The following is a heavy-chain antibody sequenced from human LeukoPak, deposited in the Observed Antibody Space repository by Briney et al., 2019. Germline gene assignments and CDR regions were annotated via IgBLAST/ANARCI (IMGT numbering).Heavy chain of an antibody. Sequence: SETLSLTCAVYGGSFSGYYWSWIRQPPGKGLEWIGEINHSGSTNYNPSLKSRVTISVDTSKNQFSLKLSSVTAADTAVYYCTRLYPGRLRYFGLARYYMDVWGKGTTVTISS. J-gene: IGHJ6*03. CDR2: INHSGST. V-gene: IGHV4-34*01. CDR3: TRLYPGRLRYFGLARYYMDV. D-gene: IGHD3-9*01. CDR1: GGSFSGYY.